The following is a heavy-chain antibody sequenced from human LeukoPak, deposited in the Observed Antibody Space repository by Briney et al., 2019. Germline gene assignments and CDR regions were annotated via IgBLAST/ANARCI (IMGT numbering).Heavy chain of an antibody. D-gene: IGHD1-1*01. Sequence: SETLSLTCTVSGYSISSGYYWGWIRQPPGKGLEWIGSIYHSGGTYYNPSLKSRVTISVDTSKNQFSLKLSSVTAADTAVYYCARVHDAFDIWGQGTMVTVSS. J-gene: IGHJ3*02. CDR1: GYSISSGYY. CDR2: IYHSGGT. CDR3: ARVHDAFDI. V-gene: IGHV4-38-2*02.